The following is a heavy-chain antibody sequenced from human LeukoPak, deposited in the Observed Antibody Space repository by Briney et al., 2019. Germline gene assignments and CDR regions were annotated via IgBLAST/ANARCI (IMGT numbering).Heavy chain of an antibody. J-gene: IGHJ5*02. Sequence: SETLSLTCTVSGGSISSYYWSWIRQPPGKGLEWIGCIYYSGSTNYNPSLKSRVTISVDTSKNQFSLKLSSVTAADTAVYYCARDQGTGVNWFDPWGQRTLVTVSS. V-gene: IGHV4-59*01. CDR2: IYYSGST. CDR3: ARDQGTGVNWFDP. D-gene: IGHD3-10*01. CDR1: GGSISSYY.